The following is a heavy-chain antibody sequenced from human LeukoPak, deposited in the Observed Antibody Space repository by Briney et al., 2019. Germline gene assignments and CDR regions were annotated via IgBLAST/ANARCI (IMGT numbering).Heavy chain of an antibody. D-gene: IGHD6-19*01. CDR3: AKGDSSGWYGVFDS. V-gene: IGHV3-23*01. J-gene: IGHJ4*02. CDR1: GFTFSSYS. Sequence: GGSLRLSCAASGFTFSSYSMNWVRQAPGKGLEWVSAISGSGVSTNYADSVKGRFSISRANSKNTLYLQMNSLRAEDTAVYYCAKGDSSGWYGVFDSWGQGTLVTVSS. CDR2: ISGSGVST.